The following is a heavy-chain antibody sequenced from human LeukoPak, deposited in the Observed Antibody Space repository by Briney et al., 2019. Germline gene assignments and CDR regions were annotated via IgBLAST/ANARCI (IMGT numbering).Heavy chain of an antibody. Sequence: GGSLRLSCAASGFTFSDYYMSWIRQAPGKGLEWVSYISSSGSTIYYADSVKGRFTISRDNAKNSLYLQMNSLRAEDTAVYYCARFCITMVRGVIPYYYGMDAWGQGTTVTVSS. CDR1: GFTFSDYY. CDR2: ISSSGSTI. V-gene: IGHV3-11*01. J-gene: IGHJ6*02. D-gene: IGHD3-10*01. CDR3: ARFCITMVRGVIPYYYGMDA.